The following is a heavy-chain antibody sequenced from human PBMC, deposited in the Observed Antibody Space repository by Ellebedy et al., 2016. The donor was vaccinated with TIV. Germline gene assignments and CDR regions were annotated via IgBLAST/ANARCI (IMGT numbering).Heavy chain of an antibody. Sequence: MPSETLSLTCTVSGGSISSGGFYWSWSRQRPGKGLEWIGCISDSGSTYYSPSLKSRVTMSRDTSKNQFSLKLSAVTAADTAVYYCARTAGGKDLDFWGQGARVTVSS. CDR1: GGSISSGGFY. V-gene: IGHV4-31*03. D-gene: IGHD6-13*01. CDR2: ISDSGST. J-gene: IGHJ4*02. CDR3: ARTAGGKDLDF.